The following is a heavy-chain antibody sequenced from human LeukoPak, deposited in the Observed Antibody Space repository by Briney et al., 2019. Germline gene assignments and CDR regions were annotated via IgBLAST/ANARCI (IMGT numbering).Heavy chain of an antibody. CDR3: ARVHRAGGSTLALDP. D-gene: IGHD5-12*01. V-gene: IGHV1-2*02. CDR1: GYTFTGYF. J-gene: IGHJ5*02. CDR2: IDPDSGGT. Sequence: ASVKVSCKASGYTFTGYFMHWVRQAPGQGLEWMGWIDPDSGGTNYAQVFQGRVTVTRDKSISTAYMELSSLRSDDTAVYYCARVHRAGGSTLALDPWGQATLVTVSS.